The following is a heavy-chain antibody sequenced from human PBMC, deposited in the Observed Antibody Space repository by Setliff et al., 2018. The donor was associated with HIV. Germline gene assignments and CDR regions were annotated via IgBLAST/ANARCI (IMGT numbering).Heavy chain of an antibody. CDR1: GSTFSSYT. Sequence: PGGSLRLSCAASGSTFSSYTMNWVRQAPGKGLEWVSSISSSSYYIYYADSVKGRFTISRDNAKNSLFLQMNSLRAEDTAVYYCARSRAAGFDYWGQGTLVTVSS. CDR3: ARSRAAGFDY. V-gene: IGHV3-21*01. J-gene: IGHJ4*02. D-gene: IGHD6-13*01. CDR2: ISSSSYYI.